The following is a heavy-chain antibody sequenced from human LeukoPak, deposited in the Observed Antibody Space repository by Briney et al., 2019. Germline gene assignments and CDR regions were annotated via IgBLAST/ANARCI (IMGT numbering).Heavy chain of an antibody. Sequence: SETLSLTCTISGGSMSTYYWTWIRQPLGKGLEWIGYIHSSGSANYKPSLKSRVTISVDTSKNQFSLKLTSVSAADTAVYYCARLAAFSMDVWGKGTSVTVSS. V-gene: IGHV4-59*08. J-gene: IGHJ6*04. CDR3: ARLAAFSMDV. CDR1: GGSMSTYY. CDR2: IHSSGSA.